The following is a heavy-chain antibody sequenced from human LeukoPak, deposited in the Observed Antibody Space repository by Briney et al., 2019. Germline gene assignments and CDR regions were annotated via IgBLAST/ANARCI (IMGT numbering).Heavy chain of an antibody. CDR3: ARDLVN. CDR1: GFTVSSNH. CDR2: FYSGGST. V-gene: IGHV3-66*01. D-gene: IGHD6-6*01. J-gene: IGHJ4*02. Sequence: GGSLRLSCAASGFTVSSNHMSWVRQAPGKGLEWVSVFYSGGSTDYADSVKGRFTISRDSSKNTVHLQMNSLRAEGTAVYYCARDLVNWGQGTLVTVSS.